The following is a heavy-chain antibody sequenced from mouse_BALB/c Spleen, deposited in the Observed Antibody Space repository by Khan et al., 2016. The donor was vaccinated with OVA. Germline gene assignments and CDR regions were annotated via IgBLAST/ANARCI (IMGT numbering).Heavy chain of an antibody. CDR2: ISYSGST. V-gene: IGHV3-2*02. Sequence: EVQLQESGPGLVKPSQSLSLTCTVTGYSITSDYAWNWIRQFPGNKLEWMGYISYSGSTSYTPSLKSRISITRDPSKNQFFLQLKSVTTEDTATYYCAGGRTYWGQGTLVTVAA. CDR3: AGGRTY. CDR1: GYSITSDYA. J-gene: IGHJ3*01.